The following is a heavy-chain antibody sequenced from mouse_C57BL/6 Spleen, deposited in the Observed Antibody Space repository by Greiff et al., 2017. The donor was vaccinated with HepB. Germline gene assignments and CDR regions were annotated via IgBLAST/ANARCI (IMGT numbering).Heavy chain of an antibody. D-gene: IGHD2-2*01. J-gene: IGHJ2*01. CDR3: ARKAMVTNFDY. CDR1: GYTFTSYW. V-gene: IGHV1-64*01. CDR2: IHPNSGST. Sequence: QVQLKQPGAELVKPGASVKLSCKASGYTFTSYWMHWVKQRPGQGLEWIGMIHPNSGSTNYNEKFKSKATLTVDKSSSTAYMQLSSLTSEDSAVYYCARKAMVTNFDYWGQGTTLTVSS.